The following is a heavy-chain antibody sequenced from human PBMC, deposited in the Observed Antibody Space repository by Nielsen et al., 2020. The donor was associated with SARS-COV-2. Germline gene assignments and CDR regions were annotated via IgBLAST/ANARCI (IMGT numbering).Heavy chain of an antibody. CDR2: VYYTGGT. Sequence: SETLSLTCAVSGGSVSSNDWWTWVRQPPGKGLEWVGYVYYTGGTSYNPSLKSRVTISLDTSKKQFSLRLTSVTPADTAIYYCARMDAATDFWGQGTLVTVSS. D-gene: IGHD2-15*01. V-gene: IGHV4-4*02. CDR1: GGSVSSNDW. J-gene: IGHJ4*02. CDR3: ARMDAATDF.